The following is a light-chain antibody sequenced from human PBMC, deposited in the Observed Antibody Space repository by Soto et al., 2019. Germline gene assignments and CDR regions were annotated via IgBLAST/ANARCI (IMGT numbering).Light chain of an antibody. Sequence: EVVLTQSPATLSLSPGERATLSCRASLTVSTYLAWYQQKPGQAPRLLIYDASNRATGIPARFSGSGSGTDFTLTISSLEPEDFAVYYCHQRSIWQFTFGQGTKLEIK. J-gene: IGKJ2*01. CDR3: HQRSIWQFT. CDR1: LTVSTY. CDR2: DAS. V-gene: IGKV3-11*01.